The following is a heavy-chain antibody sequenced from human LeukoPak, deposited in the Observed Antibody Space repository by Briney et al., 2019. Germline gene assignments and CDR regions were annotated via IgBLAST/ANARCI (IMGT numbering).Heavy chain of an antibody. J-gene: IGHJ4*02. CDR1: GFTFSSYA. D-gene: IGHD5-12*01. CDR2: ISYDGSNK. CDR3: ARPYGGYVDYYFDY. V-gene: IGHV3-30-3*01. Sequence: GGSLRLSCAASGFTFSSYAMDWVRQAPGKGLEWVAVISYDGSNKYYADSVKGRFTISRDDSKNTLYLQMNSLRTEDTAVYYCARPYGGYVDYYFDYWGQGTLVTVSS.